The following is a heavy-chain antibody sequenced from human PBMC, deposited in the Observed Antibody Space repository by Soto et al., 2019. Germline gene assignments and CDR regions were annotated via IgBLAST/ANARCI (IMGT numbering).Heavy chain of an antibody. CDR3: ARDLRYYDSSGYRGSWFDP. D-gene: IGHD3-22*01. CDR2: IYYSGST. V-gene: IGHV4-59*01. CDR1: GGSISSYY. Sequence: SETLSLTCTVSGGSISSYYWSWIRQPPGKGLEWIGYIYYSGSTNYNPSLKSRVTISVDTSKNQFSLKLSTVTAADTAVYYCARDLRYYDSSGYRGSWFDPWGQGTLVTVSS. J-gene: IGHJ5*02.